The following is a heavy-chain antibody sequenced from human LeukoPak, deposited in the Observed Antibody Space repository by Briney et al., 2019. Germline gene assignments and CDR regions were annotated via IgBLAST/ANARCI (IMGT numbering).Heavy chain of an antibody. CDR2: ISNSGDRT. D-gene: IGHD6-6*01. Sequence: PGGSLRLSCAVSGFTFSTFAMGWGRQAPGKGLEWVSGISNSGDRTYYADSVKGRSTISRDNSKNTLYLQMSSLRVEDTAVYYCAKVSSKGVVSSSFDSWGQGNLVTVSP. J-gene: IGHJ4*02. V-gene: IGHV3-23*01. CDR3: AKVSSKGVVSSSFDS. CDR1: GFTFSTFA.